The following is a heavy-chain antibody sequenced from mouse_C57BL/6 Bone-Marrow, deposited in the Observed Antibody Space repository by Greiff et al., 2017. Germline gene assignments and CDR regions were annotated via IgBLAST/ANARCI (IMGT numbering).Heavy chain of an antibody. D-gene: IGHD1-3*01. CDR1: GFTFSSYA. Sequence: EVKLMESGGGLVKPGGSLKLSCAASGFTFSSYAMSWVRQTPEKRLEWVATISDGGSYTYYPDNVKGRFNISRDNAKNNLYLQMSHLKSEDTAMYYCARGKGYYVDYWGQGTTLTFSS. V-gene: IGHV5-4*03. J-gene: IGHJ2*01. CDR2: ISDGGSYT. CDR3: ARGKGYYVDY.